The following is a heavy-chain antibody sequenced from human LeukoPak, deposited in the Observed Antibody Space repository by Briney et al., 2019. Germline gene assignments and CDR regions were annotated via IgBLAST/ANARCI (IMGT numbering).Heavy chain of an antibody. J-gene: IGHJ5*02. Sequence: SGGSLRLSCAASGFPLRTYVMTWVRQAAGKGLEWVSTISGSSGSTYYADSVKGRFTISRDNSKNTLYLEMNSLRVDDTATYFCMRSDYGGLVDPWGQGTLVTVSS. CDR3: MRSDYGGLVDP. CDR1: GFPLRTYV. V-gene: IGHV3-23*01. D-gene: IGHD4-17*01. CDR2: ISGSSGST.